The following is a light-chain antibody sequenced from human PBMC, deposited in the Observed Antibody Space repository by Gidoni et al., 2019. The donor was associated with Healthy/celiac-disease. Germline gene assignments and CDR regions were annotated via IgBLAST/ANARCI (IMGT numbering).Light chain of an antibody. V-gene: IGKV3-11*01. CDR2: DAS. CDR3: QQRSKWPRT. J-gene: IGKJ1*01. Sequence: EIVLTQSPATLSLSPRESATLSCRASQSVSSYLAWYQQKPGQAPRLLIYDASNRATGIPARFSGRGSGTDFTLTSSSVEPEDFAVYYWQQRSKWPRTFGQGTKVEIK. CDR1: QSVSSY.